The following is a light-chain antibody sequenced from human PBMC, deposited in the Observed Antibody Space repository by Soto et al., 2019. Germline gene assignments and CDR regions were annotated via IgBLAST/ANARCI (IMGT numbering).Light chain of an antibody. CDR1: SSDVGGYNY. CDR2: EVS. J-gene: IGLJ1*01. CDR3: TSKTSSITYV. Sequence: QSVLTQPASVSGSPGQSITISCTGTSSDVGGYNYVSWYQQHPGKAPKLMIYEVSNRPSGVSNRFSGSKSGNTASLTISGLQAEDEADYYCTSKTSSITYVVGTGTKVA. V-gene: IGLV2-14*01.